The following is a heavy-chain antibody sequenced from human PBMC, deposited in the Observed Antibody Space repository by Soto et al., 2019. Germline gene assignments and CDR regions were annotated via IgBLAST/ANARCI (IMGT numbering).Heavy chain of an antibody. J-gene: IGHJ4*02. D-gene: IGHD5-12*01. CDR2: IYYSGST. V-gene: IGHV4-31*03. CDR1: GGSVSSADYY. Sequence: QVQLQESGPGLVKPSQTLSLTCTVSGGSVSSADYYWSWIRQHPGKGLEWLGYIYYSGSTYYNPSLKSRMTISVDTSKNQFSLRLSSVTAADTAVHYCARVGGGFSGYEDYWGQGTLVIVSS. CDR3: ARVGGGFSGYEDY.